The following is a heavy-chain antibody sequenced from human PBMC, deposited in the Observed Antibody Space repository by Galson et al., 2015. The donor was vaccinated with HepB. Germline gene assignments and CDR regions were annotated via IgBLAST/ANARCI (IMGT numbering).Heavy chain of an antibody. J-gene: IGHJ2*01. V-gene: IGHV3-21*04. CDR2: ISSSSSYI. Sequence: SLRLSCAASGFTFSSYSMNWVRQAPGKGLEWVSSISSSSSYIYYADSVKGRFTISRDNAKNSLYLQMNSLRAEDTALYYCAKDMGTEYPGWYFDLWGRGTLVTVSS. D-gene: IGHD2/OR15-2a*01. CDR1: GFTFSSYS. CDR3: AKDMGTEYPGWYFDL.